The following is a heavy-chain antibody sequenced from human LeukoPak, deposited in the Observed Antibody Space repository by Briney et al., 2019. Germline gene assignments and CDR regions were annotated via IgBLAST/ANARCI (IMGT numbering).Heavy chain of an antibody. CDR2: IYSGGST. V-gene: IGHV3-53*01. CDR1: GFTVSNNY. Sequence: GGSLRLSCAASGFTVSNNYMSWVHRAPGKGLEWVSVIYSGGSTYYADSVKGRFTISRDTSKNTLSLQMNSLRAEDTAVYYCASLSLGHYWGQGTLVTVSS. J-gene: IGHJ4*02. CDR3: ASLSLGHY. D-gene: IGHD6-6*01.